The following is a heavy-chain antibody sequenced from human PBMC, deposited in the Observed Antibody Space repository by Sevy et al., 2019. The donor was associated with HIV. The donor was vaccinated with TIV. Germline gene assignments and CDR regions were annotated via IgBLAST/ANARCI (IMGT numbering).Heavy chain of an antibody. V-gene: IGHV1-2*02. J-gene: IGHJ3*02. CDR1: GYTFTGYY. D-gene: IGHD2-15*01. CDR2: INPNSGGT. CDR3: VRVADSDAFDI. Sequence: ASVKVSCKASGYTFTGYYMHWVRQAPGQGLEWMGWINPNSGGTNYAQKFQGRVTMTRDTSISTAYMELSRLRSDDTAVYYGVRVADSDAFDIWGQGTMVTVSS.